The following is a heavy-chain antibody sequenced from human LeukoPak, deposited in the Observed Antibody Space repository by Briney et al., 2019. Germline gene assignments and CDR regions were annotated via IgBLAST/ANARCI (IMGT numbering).Heavy chain of an antibody. D-gene: IGHD1-26*01. CDR3: ARRRRIVGATPGAFDI. Sequence: SETLSLICAVYGGSFSGYYWSWIRQPPGKGLEWIGEINHSGSTNYNPSLKSRVTISVDTSKNQFSLKLSSVTAADTAVYYCARRRRIVGATPGAFDIWGQGTMVTVSS. V-gene: IGHV4-34*01. CDR2: INHSGST. CDR1: GGSFSGYY. J-gene: IGHJ3*02.